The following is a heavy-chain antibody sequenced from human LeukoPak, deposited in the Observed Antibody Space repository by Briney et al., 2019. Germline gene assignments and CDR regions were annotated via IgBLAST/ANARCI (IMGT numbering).Heavy chain of an antibody. CDR2: ISGSGGST. CDR1: GFTFSSYA. D-gene: IGHD3-3*01. V-gene: IGHV3-23*01. CDR3: AKDLAFWSGYYIRYFQH. Sequence: GGSLRLSCAASGFTFSSYAMSWVRQAPGKGLEWVSAISGSGGSTYYADSVKGRFTISRDNSKNTLYLQMNSLRAEDTAVYYCAKDLAFWSGYYIRYFQHWGQGTLVTVSS. J-gene: IGHJ1*01.